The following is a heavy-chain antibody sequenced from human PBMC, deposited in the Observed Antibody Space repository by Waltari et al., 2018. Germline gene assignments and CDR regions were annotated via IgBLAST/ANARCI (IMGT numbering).Heavy chain of an antibody. CDR1: GFTFSSYE. CDR3: ARDLSAARVRFDY. D-gene: IGHD6-6*01. V-gene: IGHV3-48*03. Sequence: EVQLVESGGGLVQPGGSVRLSCAASGFTFSSYEMNWVRQAPGKGLEWVSYISSSGSTIYYADSVKGRFTISRDNAKNSLYLQMNSLRAEDTAVYYCARDLSAARVRFDYWGQGTLVTVSS. J-gene: IGHJ4*02. CDR2: ISSSGSTI.